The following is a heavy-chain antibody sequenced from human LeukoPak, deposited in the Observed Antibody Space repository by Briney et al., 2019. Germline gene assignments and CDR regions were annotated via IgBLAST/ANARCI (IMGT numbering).Heavy chain of an antibody. CDR3: TRLALYGDYRDAFDI. J-gene: IGHJ3*02. D-gene: IGHD4-17*01. CDR2: IRSKANSYTT. CDR1: GFTFSGSA. V-gene: IGHV3-73*01. Sequence: GGSLRLSCAASGFTFSGSAMHWVRQASGKGLEWVGRIRSKANSYTTAYAASVKGRFTISRDDSKNTAYLQMNSLKTEDTAVYCCTRLALYGDYRDAFDIWGQGTMVTVSS.